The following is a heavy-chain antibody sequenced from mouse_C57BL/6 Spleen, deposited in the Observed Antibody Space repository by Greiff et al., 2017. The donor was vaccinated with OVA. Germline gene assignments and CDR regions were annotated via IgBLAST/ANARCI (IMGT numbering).Heavy chain of an antibody. J-gene: IGHJ1*03. CDR3: ARGYGVHGYFDV. Sequence: VQLQESGAELMKPWASVTLSCNATGYTFTGYWLGWVKQRPGHGLAWLGEILPGSDSTNYNEKFKGKATFTADTSSNTAYMQLSSLTTEDSAIYYCARGYGVHGYFDVWGTGTTVTVSS. CDR1: GYTFTGYW. CDR2: ILPGSDST. D-gene: IGHD1-1*01. V-gene: IGHV1-9*01.